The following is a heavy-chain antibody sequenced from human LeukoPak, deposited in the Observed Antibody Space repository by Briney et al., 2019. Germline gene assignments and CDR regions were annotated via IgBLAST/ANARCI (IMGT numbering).Heavy chain of an antibody. D-gene: IGHD1-7*01. J-gene: IGHJ6*02. CDR3: TTDEDWNYARKDV. V-gene: IGHV3-15*04. CDR2: TVSEIDGGTT. Sequence: PGGSLRLSCAASGFTFNYAWMSWVRQVPGKGLEWVGQTVSEIDGGTTDYAAPVKGRFTISRDDSRSTLYLQMNSLKIEDTAVYYCTTDEDWNYARKDVWGQGATVIVSS. CDR1: GFTFNYAW.